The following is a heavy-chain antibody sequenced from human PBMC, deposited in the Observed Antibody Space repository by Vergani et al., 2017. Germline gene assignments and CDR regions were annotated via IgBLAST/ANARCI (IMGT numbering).Heavy chain of an antibody. CDR2: IIPILCIA. V-gene: IGHV1-69*04. Sequence: QVQLLQSGAEVKKPGSSVKVSCKASVGTFSSYAISWVRQAPGQGLEWMGRIIPILCIANYAQKFQGRVTITADKSTSTAYMELSSLRSEDTAVYYCARVIHTYQTADNGFDPWGQGTLVTVSS. CDR1: VGTFSSYA. CDR3: ARVIHTYQTADNGFDP. D-gene: IGHD3-16*01. J-gene: IGHJ5*02.